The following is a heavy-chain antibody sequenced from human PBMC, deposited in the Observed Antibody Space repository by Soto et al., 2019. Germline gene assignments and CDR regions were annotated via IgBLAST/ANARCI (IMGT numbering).Heavy chain of an antibody. Sequence: GGSLRLSCAASGFTFSSYAMHWVRQAPGKGLEWVAVISYDGSNKYYADSVKGRFTISRDNSKNTLYLQMNSLRAEDTAVYYCARVEGAGIAVAGSDYFDYWGQGTLVTVSS. CDR2: ISYDGSNK. J-gene: IGHJ4*02. V-gene: IGHV3-30-3*01. D-gene: IGHD6-19*01. CDR1: GFTFSSYA. CDR3: ARVEGAGIAVAGSDYFDY.